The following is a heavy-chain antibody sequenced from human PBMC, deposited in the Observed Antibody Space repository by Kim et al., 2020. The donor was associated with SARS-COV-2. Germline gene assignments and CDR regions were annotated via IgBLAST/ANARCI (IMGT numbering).Heavy chain of an antibody. CDR3: AKAHIVGATNGYYYYAMDV. V-gene: IGHV3-33*06. Sequence: GGSLRLSCAASGFTFSSYGMHWVRQAPGKGLEWVAVIWYDGSNKYYVDSVKGRFTISRDNSKNTLYLQMNSLRAEDTAVYYCAKAHIVGATNGYYYYAMDVWGQGTTVTVSS. CDR2: IWYDGSNK. CDR1: GFTFSSYG. D-gene: IGHD1-26*01. J-gene: IGHJ6*02.